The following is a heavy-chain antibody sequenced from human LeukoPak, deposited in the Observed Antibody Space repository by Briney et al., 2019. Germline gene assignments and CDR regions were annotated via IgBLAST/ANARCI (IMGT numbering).Heavy chain of an antibody. J-gene: IGHJ4*02. CDR2: ISSSSSYI. D-gene: IGHD3-10*01. CDR1: GFTFSSYS. Sequence: GGSLGLSCAVSGFTFSSYSMNWVRQAPGKGLEWVSSISSSSSYIYYADSVKGRFTISRDNAKNSLYLQMNSLRAEDTAVYYCARDWEPAIVRGAYDYWGQGTLVTVSS. CDR3: ARDWEPAIVRGAYDY. V-gene: IGHV3-21*01.